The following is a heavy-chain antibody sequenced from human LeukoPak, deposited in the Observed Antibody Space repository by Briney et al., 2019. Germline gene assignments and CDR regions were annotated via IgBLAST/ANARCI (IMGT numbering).Heavy chain of an antibody. CDR3: ARWIAVAGSVVGDY. CDR2: INPSGGST. Sequence: ASVKVSCKASGYTFTSYYMHGVRQAPGQGLEGMGIINPSGGSTSYAQKFQGRVTMTRDTSTGTVYMELSSLRSEDTAVYYCARWIAVAGSVVGDYWGQGTLVTVSS. CDR1: GYTFTSYY. V-gene: IGHV1-46*01. J-gene: IGHJ4*02. D-gene: IGHD6-19*01.